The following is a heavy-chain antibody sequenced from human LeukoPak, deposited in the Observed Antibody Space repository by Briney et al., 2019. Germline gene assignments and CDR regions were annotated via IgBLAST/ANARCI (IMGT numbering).Heavy chain of an antibody. CDR1: GGTFSSYA. D-gene: IGHD6-19*01. V-gene: IGHV1-69*06. J-gene: IGHJ4*02. Sequence: ASVKDSCKASGGTFSSYAISWVRQAPGQGLERMGRIIPIFGTANYAQKFQGRVTITADKSTSTAYMELSSLRSEDTAVYYCASQILYSSGWSFDYWGQGTLVTVSS. CDR2: IIPIFGTA. CDR3: ASQILYSSGWSFDY.